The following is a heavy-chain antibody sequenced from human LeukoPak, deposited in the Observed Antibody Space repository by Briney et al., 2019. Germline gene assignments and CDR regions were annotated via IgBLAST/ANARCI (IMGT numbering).Heavy chain of an antibody. Sequence: SQTLSLTCAISGDSVSSNSAAWNCIRQSPSRGLEWLGRTYYRSKWYNDYAVSVKSRITINPDTSKNQFSLQLNSVTPEDTAVYYCAREVRIQLWADFDYWGQGTLVTVSS. J-gene: IGHJ4*02. CDR3: AREVRIQLWADFDY. D-gene: IGHD5-18*01. V-gene: IGHV6-1*01. CDR1: GDSVSSNSAA. CDR2: TYYRSKWYN.